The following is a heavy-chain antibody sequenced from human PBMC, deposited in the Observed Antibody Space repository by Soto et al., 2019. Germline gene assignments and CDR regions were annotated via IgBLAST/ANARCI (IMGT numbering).Heavy chain of an antibody. D-gene: IGHD3-22*01. Sequence: QVQLVQSGAEVKKPGASVKVSCKASGYTFTSYDINWVRQATGQGLEWMGWMNPNSGNTGYAQKFQGRVTMTRNTSISTAYMELSSLRSEDTAVYYCARGYDSSGYIYYYYGMDVWGQGTTVTVSS. CDR3: ARGYDSSGYIYYYYGMDV. CDR2: MNPNSGNT. CDR1: GYTFTSYD. J-gene: IGHJ6*02. V-gene: IGHV1-8*01.